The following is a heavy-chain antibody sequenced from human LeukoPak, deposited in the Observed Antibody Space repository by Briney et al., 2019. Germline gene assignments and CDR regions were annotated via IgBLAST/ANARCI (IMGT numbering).Heavy chain of an antibody. Sequence: ASVKVSCKASGYTFTSYYMHWVRQAPGQGLEWMGIINPSGGSTSYAQKFQGRVTMTRDTSTSTVYMELSSLRSEDTAVYYCARDPLHYYDSSGQPLYYYMDAWGKGTTVTVSS. J-gene: IGHJ6*03. D-gene: IGHD3-22*01. V-gene: IGHV1-46*01. CDR1: GYTFTSYY. CDR3: ARDPLHYYDSSGQPLYYYMDA. CDR2: INPSGGST.